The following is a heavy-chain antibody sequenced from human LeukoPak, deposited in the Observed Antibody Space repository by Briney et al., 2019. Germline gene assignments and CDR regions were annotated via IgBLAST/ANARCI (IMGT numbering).Heavy chain of an antibody. CDR1: GFTFSSYA. V-gene: IGHV3-30-3*01. CDR3: ARERGLYYYDSSGFDY. J-gene: IGHJ4*02. D-gene: IGHD3-22*01. Sequence: GRSLRPSCAASGFTFSSYAMHWVRPAPGKGLEWVAVISYDGSNKYYADSVKGRFTISRDNSKNTLYLQMNSLRAEDTAVYYCARERGLYYYDSSGFDYWGQGTLVTVSS. CDR2: ISYDGSNK.